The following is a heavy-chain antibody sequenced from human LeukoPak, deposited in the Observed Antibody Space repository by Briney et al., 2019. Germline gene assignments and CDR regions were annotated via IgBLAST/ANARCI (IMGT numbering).Heavy chain of an antibody. V-gene: IGHV3-48*01. CDR3: ARVGGDTLYYYHYYMDV. Sequence: GGSLRLSCAASGFTFSSYSMNWVRQAPGKGLEWVSYISSGSSTIYYADSVKGRFTISRDNAKNSVHLQMNSLRGEDTAVYYCARVGGDTLYYYHYYMDVWGKGTTVTVSS. CDR1: GFTFSSYS. CDR2: ISSGSSTI. D-gene: IGHD2-21*01. J-gene: IGHJ6*03.